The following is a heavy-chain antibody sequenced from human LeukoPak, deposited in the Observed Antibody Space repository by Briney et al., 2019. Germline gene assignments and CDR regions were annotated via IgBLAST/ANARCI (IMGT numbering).Heavy chain of an antibody. CDR3: ARRPTGDPKFDY. CDR2: VYYSGNT. CDR1: GGSISTYY. Sequence: SETLSLTCTVSGGSISTYYWSWIRQPPGKGLEWIGYVYYSGNTNYNPSLKSRVIISVDTSKNRFSLKLSTVTAADTAVYYCARRPTGDPKFDYWGQGTLVTVSS. V-gene: IGHV4-59*08. D-gene: IGHD7-27*01. J-gene: IGHJ4*02.